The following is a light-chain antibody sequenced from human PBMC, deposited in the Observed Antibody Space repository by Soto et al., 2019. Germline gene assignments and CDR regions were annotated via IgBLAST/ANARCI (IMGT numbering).Light chain of an antibody. V-gene: IGLV1-44*01. CDR3: ATWDASLNGGV. CDR2: SDT. J-gene: IGLJ3*02. Sequence: QSVLAQPPSASGTPGQRVTISCSGSRSNIGRNSVNWYQQVPGTAPKLLIYSDTQRPSGVPGRFSGSKSGSSASLAISELQSDDEADYYCATWDASLNGGVFGGGTQLTVL. CDR1: RSNIGRNS.